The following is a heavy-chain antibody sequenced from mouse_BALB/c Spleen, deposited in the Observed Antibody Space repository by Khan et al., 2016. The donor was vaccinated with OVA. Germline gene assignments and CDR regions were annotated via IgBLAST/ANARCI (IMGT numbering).Heavy chain of an antibody. CDR1: GFTFSTYG. J-gene: IGHJ3*01. V-gene: IGHV5-6*01. CDR2: VSTGGGYT. D-gene: IGHD1-1*01. CDR3: TRRADYYDSDGFAY. Sequence: EVELVGSGGDLVKPGGSLKLSCAASGFTFSTYGMSWVRQTPDKRLEWVATVSTGGGYTYYPDSVKGRFTISRDNAKNTLYLQMSGLKSEDTAMFYCTRRADYYDSDGFAYWGQGTLVTVSA.